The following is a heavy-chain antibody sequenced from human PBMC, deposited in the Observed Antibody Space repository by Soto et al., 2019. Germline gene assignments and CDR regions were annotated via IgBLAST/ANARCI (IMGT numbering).Heavy chain of an antibody. J-gene: IGHJ6*02. V-gene: IGHV4-61*01. CDR2: IFFTGIT. CDR1: GGSVTTCSYN. CDR3: ARDGHGMDV. Sequence: QVPLQESGPGLVRPSETLSLTCTVSGGSVTTCSYNWSWVRRPPGKGLEWIGNIFFTGITHYNPSLNNRVTMSVDTSKNQFSLTVTSVTAADTAVYYCARDGHGMDVWGQGTTVTVSS.